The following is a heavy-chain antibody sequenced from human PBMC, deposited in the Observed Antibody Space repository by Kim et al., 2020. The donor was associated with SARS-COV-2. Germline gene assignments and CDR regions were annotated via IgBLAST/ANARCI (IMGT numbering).Heavy chain of an antibody. CDR2: IKQDGSEK. D-gene: IGHD2-2*01. Sequence: GGSLRLSCAASGFTFSSYWMSWVRQAPGKGLEWVANIKQDGSEKYYVDSVKGRFTISRDNAKNSLYLQMNSLRAEDTAVYYCARDFKGRQLLWGPCMDVWGQGTTVTVSS. CDR3: ARDFKGRQLLWGPCMDV. J-gene: IGHJ6*02. V-gene: IGHV3-7*01. CDR1: GFTFSSYW.